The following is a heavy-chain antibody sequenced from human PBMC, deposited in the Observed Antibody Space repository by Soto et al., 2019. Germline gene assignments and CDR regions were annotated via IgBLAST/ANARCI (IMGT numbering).Heavy chain of an antibody. CDR1: GFTCSNYA. CDR2: IGSSGDDT. CDR3: ARDSGPEGAGTANDY. J-gene: IGHJ4*02. Sequence: GGSLRLSCAASGFTCSNYAMMLVRQATGKGLEWVSAIGSSGDDTYYADSVKGRFTISRDNAKNSLYLQMNSLRAEDTAVYYCARDSGPEGAGTANDYWGQGTLVTVSS. V-gene: IGHV3-21*01. D-gene: IGHD5-18*01.